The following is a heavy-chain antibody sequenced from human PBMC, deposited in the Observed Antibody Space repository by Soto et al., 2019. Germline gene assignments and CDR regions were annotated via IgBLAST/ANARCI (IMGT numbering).Heavy chain of an antibody. CDR1: GGSISSNY. CDR2: VYNSGST. J-gene: IGHJ4*02. Sequence: PSETLSLTCTVSGGSISSNYWTWIQQPPGKGLEWIGYVYNSGSTNYNPSLKSRVTISEDTSKSQFSLKVNSMTAADTAVYYCARYRREAVAGYTPDNWGQGILVTVSS. V-gene: IGHV4-59*01. D-gene: IGHD6-13*01. CDR3: ARYRREAVAGYTPDN.